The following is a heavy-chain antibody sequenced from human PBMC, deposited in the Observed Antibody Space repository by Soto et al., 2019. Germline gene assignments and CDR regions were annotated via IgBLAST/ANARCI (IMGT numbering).Heavy chain of an antibody. CDR1: GYAFRGYQ. CDR3: ARGCSGGTCFLLSF. Sequence: QVQLVQSGAEVKKPGASVKVSCKASGYAFRGYQMHWLRQPPGQGLEWVGWINPDSGGTNYAQKFQGRVTMTRDTAISTIYMELSSLTSDDTAVYYCARGCSGGTCFLLSFWGQGTLVTVSS. CDR2: INPDSGGT. J-gene: IGHJ4*02. D-gene: IGHD2-15*01. V-gene: IGHV1-2*02.